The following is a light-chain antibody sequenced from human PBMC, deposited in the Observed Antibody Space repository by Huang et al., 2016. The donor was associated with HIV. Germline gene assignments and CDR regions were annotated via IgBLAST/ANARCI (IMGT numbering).Light chain of an antibody. CDR3: QQCGSLPPYT. J-gene: IGKJ2*01. CDR2: DAS. CDR1: PSFSNNF. Sequence: EIVLTQSPDTLSLSPGEIATLSCRASPSFSNNFFAWYQQKPGQAPRLLIYDASTSATGIPDRLSGSGSGTDFTLTISRLEPEDCAVYYCQQCGSLPPYTFGQGTKLEIK. V-gene: IGKV3-20*01.